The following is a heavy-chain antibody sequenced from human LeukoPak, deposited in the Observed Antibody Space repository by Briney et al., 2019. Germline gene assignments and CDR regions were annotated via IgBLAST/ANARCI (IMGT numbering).Heavy chain of an antibody. J-gene: IGHJ4*02. CDR3: ASTLYSSSTPGY. V-gene: IGHV3-21*01. CDR1: GFTFSSYS. Sequence: GGSLRLSCAASGFTFSSYSMKWVRQAPGKGLEWVSSISSSSSYIYYADSVKGRFTISRDNAKNSLYLQMNSLRAEDTAVYYCASTLYSSSTPGYWGQGTLVTVSS. D-gene: IGHD6-13*01. CDR2: ISSSSSYI.